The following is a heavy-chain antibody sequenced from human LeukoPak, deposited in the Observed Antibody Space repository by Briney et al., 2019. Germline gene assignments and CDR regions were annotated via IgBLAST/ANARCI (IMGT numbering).Heavy chain of an antibody. CDR2: INHSGST. J-gene: IGHJ5*02. Sequence: SETLSLTCTVSGGSISSSSYYWGWIRQPPGKGLEWIGEINHSGSTNYNPSLKSRVTISVDTSKNQFSLKLSSVTAADTAVYYCARGLFYGEGIDWFDPWGQGTLVTVSS. CDR1: GGSISSSSYY. V-gene: IGHV4-39*07. D-gene: IGHD4-17*01. CDR3: ARGLFYGEGIDWFDP.